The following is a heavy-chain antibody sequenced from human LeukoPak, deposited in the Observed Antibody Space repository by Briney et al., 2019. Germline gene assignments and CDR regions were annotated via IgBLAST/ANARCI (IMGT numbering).Heavy chain of an antibody. CDR1: GFTFSSYS. CDR2: ISYDGSNK. Sequence: GGSLRLSCAASGFTFSSYSMHWVRQAPGKGLEWVAVISYDGSNKYYADSVKGRFTISRDNSKNTLYLQMNSLRAEDTAVYYCAKDKAYPGNWFDPWGQGTLVTVSS. J-gene: IGHJ5*02. CDR3: AKDKAYPGNWFDP. V-gene: IGHV3-30*18.